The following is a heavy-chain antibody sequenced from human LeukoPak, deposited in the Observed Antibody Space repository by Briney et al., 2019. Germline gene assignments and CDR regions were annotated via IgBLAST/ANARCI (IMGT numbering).Heavy chain of an antibody. CDR2: IKQDGSEK. CDR1: GFTFSSYW. CDR3: ARDQSPYYYDSSNANLDY. V-gene: IGHV3-7*03. J-gene: IGHJ4*02. D-gene: IGHD3-22*01. Sequence: PGGSLRLSCAASGFTFSSYWMSWVRQAPGKGLEWVANIKQDGSEKYYVDSVKGRFTISRDNAKNSLYLQMNSLRAEDTAVYYCARDQSPYYYDSSNANLDYWGQETLVTVSS.